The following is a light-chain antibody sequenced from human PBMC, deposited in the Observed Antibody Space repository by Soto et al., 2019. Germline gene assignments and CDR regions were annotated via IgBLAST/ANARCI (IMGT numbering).Light chain of an antibody. CDR1: SSDVGGYNY. CDR2: EVS. J-gene: IGLJ1*01. V-gene: IGLV2-14*01. Sequence: QSALTQPASVSGSPGQAITISCTVTSSDVGGYNYVSWYQQHPGKAPKLMIYEVSNRPSGVSDRFSGSKSGNTASLTISGLQAEDEADYYCTSYTSSSTPVFGTGTKVTVL. CDR3: TSYTSSSTPV.